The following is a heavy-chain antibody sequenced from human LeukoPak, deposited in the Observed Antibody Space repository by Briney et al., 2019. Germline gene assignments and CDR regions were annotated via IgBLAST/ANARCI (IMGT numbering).Heavy chain of an antibody. CDR3: AGGNSSGWTAFDY. J-gene: IGHJ4*02. CDR1: GGSISSYY. V-gene: IGHV4-59*08. D-gene: IGHD6-19*01. Sequence: SETLSLTCTVSGGSISSYYWSWIRQPPGKGLEWIGFIYHTGSTNYGPSLKSQVTMSVDTSKKQFSLKLSSVTAADTAVYYCAGGNSSGWTAFDYWGQGTLVSVSS. CDR2: IYHTGST.